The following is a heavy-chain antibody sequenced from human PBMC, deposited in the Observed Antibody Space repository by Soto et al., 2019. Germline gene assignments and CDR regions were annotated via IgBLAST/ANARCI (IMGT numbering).Heavy chain of an antibody. CDR3: AKEWVYDSSGWSFDY. J-gene: IGHJ4*02. CDR2: ISDDGSNK. V-gene: IGHV3-30*18. D-gene: IGHD3-22*01. Sequence: QVQLVESGGGVVQPGRSLRLSCAASGFTFSSYGMHWVRQAPGKGLEWVAVISDDGSNKYYADYVKGRFTISRDNSKKTLYLQMNSLRAEDTAVYYCAKEWVYDSSGWSFDYWGQGTLVTVSS. CDR1: GFTFSSYG.